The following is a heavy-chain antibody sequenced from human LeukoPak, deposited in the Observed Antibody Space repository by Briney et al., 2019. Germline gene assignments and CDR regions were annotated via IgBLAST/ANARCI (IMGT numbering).Heavy chain of an antibody. D-gene: IGHD2-15*01. CDR1: GYTFTSLD. CDR2: INPNSGNR. J-gene: IGHJ4*02. Sequence: ASVKVSCKASGYTFTSLDINWVRQATGQGLEWMGWINPNSGNRGYAQQFQGRVTVTRDTSIRTAYMELTSLRSEDTAVYYCARVDGSPDYWGQGTLVTVSS. V-gene: IGHV1-8*03. CDR3: ARVDGSPDY.